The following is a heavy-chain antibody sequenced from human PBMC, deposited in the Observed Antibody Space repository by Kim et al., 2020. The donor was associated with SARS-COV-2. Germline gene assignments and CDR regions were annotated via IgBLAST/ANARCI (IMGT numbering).Heavy chain of an antibody. V-gene: IGHV4-59*13. Sequence: SETLSLTCTVSGGSISSYYWSWIRQPPGKGLEWIGYIYYSGSTNYNPSLKSRVTISVDTSKNQFSLKLSSVTAADTAVYYCARRNDYYDSSGYQGYNWFDPWGQGTLVTVSS. CDR2: IYYSGST. CDR3: ARRNDYYDSSGYQGYNWFDP. J-gene: IGHJ5*02. CDR1: GGSISSYY. D-gene: IGHD3-22*01.